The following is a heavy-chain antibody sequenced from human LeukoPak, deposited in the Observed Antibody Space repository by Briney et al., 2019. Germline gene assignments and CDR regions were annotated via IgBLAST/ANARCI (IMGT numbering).Heavy chain of an antibody. CDR1: GFTFSSYS. CDR2: IDTSSSTI. J-gene: IGHJ4*02. D-gene: IGHD1-26*01. CDR3: ARDMGYSGSWPGYFDY. Sequence: GGSLRLSCVASGFTFSSYSMSWVRQAPGKGLEWVSYIDTSSSTIYYADSVKGRFTVSRDNAKNLLYLQMKSLRAEDTTVYYCARDMGYSGSWPGYFDYWGQGVLVTVSS. V-gene: IGHV3-48*04.